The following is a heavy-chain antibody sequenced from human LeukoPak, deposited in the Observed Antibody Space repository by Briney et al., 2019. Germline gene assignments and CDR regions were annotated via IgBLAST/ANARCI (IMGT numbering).Heavy chain of an antibody. CDR2: IYYSGST. D-gene: IGHD3-22*01. CDR1: DASVSSYY. J-gene: IGHJ3*02. Sequence: SETLSPTCTVSDASVSSYYWSWIRQAPGKGLEWIGYIYYSGSTNYNPSLKSRVTISLDTSKDQFSLNLSSVTAADTAVYYCARTYYYDTTGYYDPFDIWGQGTMVTVSS. CDR3: ARTYYYDTTGYYDPFDI. V-gene: IGHV4-59*02.